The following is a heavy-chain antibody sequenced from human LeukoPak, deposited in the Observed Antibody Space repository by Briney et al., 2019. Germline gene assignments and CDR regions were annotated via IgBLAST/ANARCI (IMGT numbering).Heavy chain of an antibody. CDR2: ISAYNGNT. J-gene: IGHJ6*03. V-gene: IGHV1-18*01. Sequence: GASVKVSCKASGYTFTSYGINWVRQAPGQGLEWMGWISAYNGNTNYAQKLQGRVTMTTDTSTSTAYMELRSLRSDDTAVYYCARDGDPPDFWSGYYVHYYYYYMDVWGKGTTVTVSS. CDR1: GYTFTSYG. D-gene: IGHD3-3*01. CDR3: ARDGDPPDFWSGYYVHYYYYYMDV.